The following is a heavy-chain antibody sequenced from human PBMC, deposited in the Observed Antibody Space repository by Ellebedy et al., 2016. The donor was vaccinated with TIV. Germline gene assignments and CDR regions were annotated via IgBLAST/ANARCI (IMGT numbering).Heavy chain of an antibody. CDR2: IKSKTDGGTT. Sequence: GESLKISCAASGFTFSNAWMGWVRQAPGKGLEWVGRIKSKTDGGTTDCAAPVKGRFTVPRDDSRNTVFLQMNRLRTEYTAVYYCSTDGAVAARTLFDYWGQGSLVTVSS. D-gene: IGHD6-6*01. CDR3: STDGAVAARTLFDY. CDR1: GFTFSNAW. J-gene: IGHJ4*02. V-gene: IGHV3-15*01.